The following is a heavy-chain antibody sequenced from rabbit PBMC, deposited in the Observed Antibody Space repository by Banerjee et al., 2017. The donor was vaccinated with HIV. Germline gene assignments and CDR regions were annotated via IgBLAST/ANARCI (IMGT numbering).Heavy chain of an antibody. D-gene: IGHD1-1*01. CDR2: IGIGSGST. Sequence: QEQLEEYGGDLVKPGASLILTCTASGFSFSSGYWMCWVRQAPGKGLEWIGCIGIGSGSTYYASWAKGRFTISKTSSTTVTLQMTSLTAADTATYFCAGGGLGYYRYYFDLWGQGTLVTVS. V-gene: IGHV1S45*01. CDR3: AGGGLGYYRYYFDL. J-gene: IGHJ4*01. CDR1: GFSFSSGYW.